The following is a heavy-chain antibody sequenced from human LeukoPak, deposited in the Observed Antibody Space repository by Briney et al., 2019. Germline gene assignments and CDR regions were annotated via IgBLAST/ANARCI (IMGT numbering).Heavy chain of an antibody. Sequence: SETLSLTCTVSGDSISPSSYYWGWIRQPPGKGLDWIGSIYFSGSTYYNPSRKSQVTISMDTSKNQFSLKLSSVTAADTAFYYCAASSYDSSGPHGSWGQGILVTVSS. CDR2: IYFSGST. D-gene: IGHD3-22*01. CDR3: AASSYDSSGPHGS. CDR1: GDSISPSSYY. V-gene: IGHV4-39*01. J-gene: IGHJ1*01.